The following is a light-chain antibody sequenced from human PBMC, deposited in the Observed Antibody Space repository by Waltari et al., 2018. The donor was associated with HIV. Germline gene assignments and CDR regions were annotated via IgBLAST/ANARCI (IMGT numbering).Light chain of an antibody. V-gene: IGLV1-47*01. Sequence: QSVLTQPPSASGTPGQRVTISCSGSSSNIGRTYVYWYQQLPGTTPQLLIYRNNQRPSGVPDRIAGSKSATSASLAISGLRSEDEADFSCAACDDSLSGQVFGPGTKVTVL. J-gene: IGLJ1*01. CDR1: SSNIGRTY. CDR3: AACDDSLSGQV. CDR2: RNN.